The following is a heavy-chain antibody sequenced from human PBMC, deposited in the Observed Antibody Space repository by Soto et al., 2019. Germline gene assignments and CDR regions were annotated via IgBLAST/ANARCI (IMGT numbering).Heavy chain of an antibody. J-gene: IGHJ4*02. Sequence: GGSLRLSCAASGFTFSSYAMSWVRQAPGKGLEWVSAISGSGGSTYYADSVKGRFTISRDNPKNTLYLQMNSLRAEDTAVYYCAKRPYSYGYEMYYFDYWGQGTLVTVSS. CDR3: AKRPYSYGYEMYYFDY. CDR2: ISGSGGST. CDR1: GFTFSSYA. V-gene: IGHV3-23*01. D-gene: IGHD5-18*01.